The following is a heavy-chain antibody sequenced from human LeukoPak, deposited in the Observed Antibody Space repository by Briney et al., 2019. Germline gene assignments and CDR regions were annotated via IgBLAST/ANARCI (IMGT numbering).Heavy chain of an antibody. J-gene: IGHJ4*02. Sequence: ASVKVSYKVSGYTLTELSMHWVRQAPGQGLEWMGWINPNSGGTNYAQKFQGRVTMTRDTSIRTTYMDLSRLISDDTAVYYCARGVPVGLNYFDYWGQGTLVTVSS. V-gene: IGHV1-2*02. D-gene: IGHD2-2*01. CDR2: INPNSGGT. CDR1: GYTLTELS. CDR3: ARGVPVGLNYFDY.